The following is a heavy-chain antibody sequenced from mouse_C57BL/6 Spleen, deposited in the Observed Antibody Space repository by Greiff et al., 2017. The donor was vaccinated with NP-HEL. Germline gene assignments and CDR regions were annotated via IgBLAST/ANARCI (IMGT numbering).Heavy chain of an antibody. CDR2: INPSSGYT. D-gene: IGHD1-1*01. CDR1: GYTFTSYW. J-gene: IGHJ2*01. V-gene: IGHV1-7*01. Sequence: QVHVKQSGAELAKPGASVKLSCKASGYTFTSYWMHWVKQRPGQGLEWIGYINPSSGYTKYNQKFKDKATLTADKSSSTAYMQLSSLTYEDSAVYYCARSATVVRGLGYWGQGTTLTVSS. CDR3: ARSATVVRGLGY.